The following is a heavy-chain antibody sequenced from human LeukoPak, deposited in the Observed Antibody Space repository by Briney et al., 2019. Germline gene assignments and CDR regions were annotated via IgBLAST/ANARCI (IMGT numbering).Heavy chain of an antibody. V-gene: IGHV3-7*01. CDR3: ARESGSLVGATADTFDY. D-gene: IGHD1-26*01. J-gene: IGHJ4*02. Sequence: GGSLRLSCAASGFIFSSYWMSWVRQAPGKGLEWVANIKQDGSEKYYVDSVKGRFTISRDNAKNSLYLQMDSLRAEDTAVYYCARESGSLVGATADTFDYWGQGTLVTVSS. CDR1: GFIFSSYW. CDR2: IKQDGSEK.